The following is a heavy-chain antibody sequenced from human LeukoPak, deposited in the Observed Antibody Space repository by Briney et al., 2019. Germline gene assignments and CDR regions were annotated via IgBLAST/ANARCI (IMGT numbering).Heavy chain of an antibody. J-gene: IGHJ4*02. CDR3: ARQGGALDY. V-gene: IGHV4-59*08. Sequence: KSSETLSLTCAVSGGSISSSNWWSWVRQPPGKGLEWIGYIYYSGSTNYNPSLKSRVTISVDTSKNQFSLKLSSVTAADTAVYYCARQGGALDYWGQGTLVTVSS. CDR1: GGSISSSNW. D-gene: IGHD1-26*01. CDR2: IYYSGST.